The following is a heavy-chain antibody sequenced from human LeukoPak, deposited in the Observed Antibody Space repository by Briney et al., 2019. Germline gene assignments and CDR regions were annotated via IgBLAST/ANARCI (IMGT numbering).Heavy chain of an antibody. CDR1: GGTFSSYA. V-gene: IGHV1-69*04. D-gene: IGHD1-1*01. Sequence: SVKVSCKASGGTFSSYAISWVRQAPGQGLEWMGRIIPIFGIANYAQEFQGRVTVTADKSTSTAYMELSSLRSEDTAVYYCARSEAGTTSDYWGQGTLVTVSS. CDR2: IIPIFGIA. CDR3: ARSEAGTTSDY. J-gene: IGHJ4*02.